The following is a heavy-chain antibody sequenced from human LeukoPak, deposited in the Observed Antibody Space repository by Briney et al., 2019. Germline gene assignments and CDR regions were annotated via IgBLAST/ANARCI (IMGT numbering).Heavy chain of an antibody. CDR3: ARWAQFDWLLSVDYYFDY. Sequence: GGSLRLSCAASGFTFSSYWMSWVRQAPGKGLEWVANIKQDGSEKYYVDSVKGRFTISRDNAKNSLYLQMNSLRAEDTAVYYCARWAQFDWLLSVDYYFDYWGQGTLVTVPS. V-gene: IGHV3-7*01. CDR2: IKQDGSEK. D-gene: IGHD3-9*01. CDR1: GFTFSSYW. J-gene: IGHJ4*02.